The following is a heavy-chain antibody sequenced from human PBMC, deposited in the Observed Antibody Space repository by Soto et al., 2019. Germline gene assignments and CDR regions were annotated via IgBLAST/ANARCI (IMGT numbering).Heavy chain of an antibody. Sequence: VASVEVSCKXSGGTFSSYAISWVRQAPGQGLEWMGGIIPIFGTANYAQKFQGRVTITADESTSTAYMELSSLRSEDTAVYYCARVLYSSSSGGDYYYYGMNVWGQGATVTSP. CDR3: ARVLYSSSSGGDYYYYGMNV. V-gene: IGHV1-69*13. D-gene: IGHD6-6*01. CDR2: IIPIFGTA. CDR1: GGTFSSYA. J-gene: IGHJ6*02.